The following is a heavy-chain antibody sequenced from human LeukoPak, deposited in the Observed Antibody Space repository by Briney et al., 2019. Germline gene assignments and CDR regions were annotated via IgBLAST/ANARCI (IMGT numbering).Heavy chain of an antibody. CDR2: ISAYNGNT. CDR3: ARDVDLYYYDSSGAPTDY. CDR1: GYTFTSYG. J-gene: IGHJ4*02. D-gene: IGHD3-22*01. Sequence: ASVKVSCKASGYTFTSYGISWVRQAPGQGLEWMGWISAYNGNTNYAQKLQGRVTMTTDTSTSTAYMELRSLRSDDTAVYYCARDVDLYYYDSSGAPTDYWGQGTLVTASS. V-gene: IGHV1-18*01.